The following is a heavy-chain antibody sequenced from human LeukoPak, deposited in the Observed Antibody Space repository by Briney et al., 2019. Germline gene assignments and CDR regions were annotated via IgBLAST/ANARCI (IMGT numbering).Heavy chain of an antibody. CDR3: ARQTGSGLFTLP. CDR2: IYYSGST. CDR1: GGSISTYY. J-gene: IGHJ4*02. D-gene: IGHD3/OR15-3a*01. Sequence: SETLSLTCTVSGGSISTYYWNWIRQPPGKGLEWIGSIYYSGSTYYNPSLKSRVTISVDTSKNQFSLKLSSVTATDTAMYYCARQTGSGLFTLPGGQGTLVTVSS. V-gene: IGHV4-59*05.